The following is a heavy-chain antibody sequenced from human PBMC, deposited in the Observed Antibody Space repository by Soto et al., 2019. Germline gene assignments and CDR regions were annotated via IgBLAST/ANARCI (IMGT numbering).Heavy chain of an antibody. V-gene: IGHV1-46*01. CDR1: GYTFTSYY. CDR3: ARVEMATIKGNAFDI. D-gene: IGHD5-12*01. J-gene: IGHJ3*02. Sequence: ASVKVSCKASGYTFTSYYMYWVRQAPGQGLEWMGIIKPSGGSTSYAQKIQGRVTMTRDTSTSTVYMELSSLRSEDTAVYYCARVEMATIKGNAFDIWGQGTMVTVSS. CDR2: IKPSGGST.